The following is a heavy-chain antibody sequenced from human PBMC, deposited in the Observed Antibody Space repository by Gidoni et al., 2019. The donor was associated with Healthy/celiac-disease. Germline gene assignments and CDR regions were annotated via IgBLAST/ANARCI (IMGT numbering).Heavy chain of an antibody. CDR3: ARIAARKNGMDV. D-gene: IGHD6-6*01. CDR2: INHSGST. V-gene: IGHV4-34*01. CDR1: GGSFRGYY. Sequence: QVQLQQWGAGLLKPSETLSLPSAVYGGSFRGYYWSWIRQPPGKGLEWIGEINHSGSTNYNPSLKSRVTISVDTSKNQFSLKLSSVTAADTAVYYCARIAARKNGMDVWGQGTTVTVSS. J-gene: IGHJ6*02.